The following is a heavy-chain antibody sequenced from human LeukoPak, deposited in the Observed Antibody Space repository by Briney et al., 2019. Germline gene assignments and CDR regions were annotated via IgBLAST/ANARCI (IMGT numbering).Heavy chain of an antibody. D-gene: IGHD3-10*01. V-gene: IGHV3-23*01. Sequence: GGSLRLSCTASGFTFSDYAMHWVRQAPGKGLEWVSVIRSSGDTTYYADFVKGRFTISRDNSKNTLHLQMNSLRAEDTAVYYCAKGYYASGSSLSAFDYWGQGTLVTVSS. J-gene: IGHJ4*02. CDR3: AKGYYASGSSLSAFDY. CDR1: GFTFSDYA. CDR2: IRSSGDTT.